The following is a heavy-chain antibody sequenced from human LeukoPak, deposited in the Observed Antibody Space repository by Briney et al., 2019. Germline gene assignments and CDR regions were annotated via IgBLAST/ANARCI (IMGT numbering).Heavy chain of an antibody. CDR2: IYYSGST. D-gene: IGHD6-13*01. Sequence: PSETLSLTCTVSGGSISNYDWSWIRQPPGKGLEWIGYIYYSGSTNYNPSLKSRVTISADTSKNQFSLKLRSVTAADTAVYSCARHAGADSSSWYYFDYWGQGTLVTVSS. J-gene: IGHJ4*02. CDR1: GGSISNYD. V-gene: IGHV4-59*08. CDR3: ARHAGADSSSWYYFDY.